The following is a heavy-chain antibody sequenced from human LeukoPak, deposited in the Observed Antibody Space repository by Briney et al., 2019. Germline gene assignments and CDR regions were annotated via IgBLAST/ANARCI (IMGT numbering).Heavy chain of an antibody. Sequence: SETLSLTCAVYGGSFSGYYWGWIRQPPGKGLEWIGEISHSGSTNYNPSLKSRVTISVDTSKNQFSLKLSSVTAADTAVYYCARGLERDEAFDIWGQGTMVTVSS. CDR3: ARGLERDEAFDI. J-gene: IGHJ3*02. D-gene: IGHD1-1*01. CDR1: GGSFSGYY. V-gene: IGHV4-34*01. CDR2: ISHSGST.